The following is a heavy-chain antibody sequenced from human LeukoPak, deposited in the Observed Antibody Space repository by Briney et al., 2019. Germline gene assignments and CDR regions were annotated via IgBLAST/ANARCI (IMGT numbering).Heavy chain of an antibody. D-gene: IGHD6-6*01. Sequence: MSGGYLRLSCAASGFTFSNAWMSWVRQAPGKGLEWVGRIKSKTAGGTTDYAAPVKGRFTISRDDSKNTLYLQMNSLKTEDTAVYYCTTDGFPEPSSHDAFDIWGQGTMVTVSS. J-gene: IGHJ3*02. CDR3: TTDGFPEPSSHDAFDI. CDR2: IKSKTAGGTT. CDR1: GFTFSNAW. V-gene: IGHV3-15*01.